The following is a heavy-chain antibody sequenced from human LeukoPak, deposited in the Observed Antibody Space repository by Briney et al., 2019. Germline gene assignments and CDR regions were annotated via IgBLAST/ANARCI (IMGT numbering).Heavy chain of an antibody. Sequence: PSETLSLTCAVSGYSISNGYYWGWIRQPPGKGLEWIGNIYHSGSTYYNPSLKSRVTISVDTSKNQFSLKLSSVTAADTAVYYCARGYQDITIFGVATPPGDYYFDYWGQGTLVTVSS. CDR2: IYHSGST. V-gene: IGHV4-38-2*01. CDR3: ARGYQDITIFGVATPPGDYYFDY. D-gene: IGHD3-3*01. CDR1: GYSISNGYY. J-gene: IGHJ4*02.